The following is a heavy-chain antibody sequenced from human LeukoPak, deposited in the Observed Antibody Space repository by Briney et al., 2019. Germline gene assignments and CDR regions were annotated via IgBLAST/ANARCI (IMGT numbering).Heavy chain of an antibody. V-gene: IGHV3-72*01. CDR1: GFTFSDHY. CDR2: TRNKANSYTT. CDR3: ARRSVDSSGYYFFDY. Sequence: GGSLRLSCAASGFTFSDHYMDWVRQAPGKGLEWVGRTRNKANSYTTEYAASVKGRFTISRDDSKNSLYLQMNSLKTEDTAVYYCARRSVDSSGYYFFDYWGQGTLVTVSS. J-gene: IGHJ4*02. D-gene: IGHD3-22*01.